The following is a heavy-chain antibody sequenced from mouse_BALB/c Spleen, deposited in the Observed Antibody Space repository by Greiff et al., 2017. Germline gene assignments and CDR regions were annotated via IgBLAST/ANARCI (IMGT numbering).Heavy chain of an antibody. CDR2: ISDGGSYT. D-gene: IGHD1-1*01. J-gene: IGHJ3*01. Sequence: EVMLVESGGGLVKPGGSLKLSCAASGFTFSDYYMYWVRQTPEKRLEWVATISDGGSYTYYPDSVKGRFTISRDNAKNNLYLQMSSLKSEDTAMYYCARDTPYYYGSSYWFAYWGQGTLVTVSA. CDR3: ARDTPYYYGSSYWFAY. V-gene: IGHV5-4*02. CDR1: GFTFSDYY.